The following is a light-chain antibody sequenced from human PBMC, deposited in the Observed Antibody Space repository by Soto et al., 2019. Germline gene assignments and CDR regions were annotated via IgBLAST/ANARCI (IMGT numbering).Light chain of an antibody. Sequence: EIVMTQSPATLSVSPGERATLSCRASQSVSSNLAWYQQKPGQAPRLLIYGASTRATGIPARVSGSGSGTEFTLTISSLQSEDFAVYYCQHYNNWPRTVGQGTKVEI. J-gene: IGKJ1*01. CDR3: QHYNNWPRT. V-gene: IGKV3-15*01. CDR1: QSVSSN. CDR2: GAS.